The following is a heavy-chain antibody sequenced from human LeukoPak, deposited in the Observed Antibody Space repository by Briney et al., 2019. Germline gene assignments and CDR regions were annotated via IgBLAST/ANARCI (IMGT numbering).Heavy chain of an antibody. CDR2: INPSGGST. Sequence: ASVKVSCKASGYTFTSYYMHWVRQAPGQGLEWMGIINPSGGSTSYAQKFQGRVTMTWDTSTSTVYMELSSLRSEDTAVYYCARTTMEKDYFDYWGQGTLVTVSS. CDR1: GYTFTSYY. V-gene: IGHV1-46*01. D-gene: IGHD4/OR15-4a*01. CDR3: ARTTMEKDYFDY. J-gene: IGHJ4*02.